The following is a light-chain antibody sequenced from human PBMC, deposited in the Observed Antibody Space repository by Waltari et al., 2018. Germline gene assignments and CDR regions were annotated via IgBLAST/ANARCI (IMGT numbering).Light chain of an antibody. V-gene: IGKV1-39*01. CDR2: AAS. J-gene: IGKJ4*02. Sequence: DIQTTQSPPSLSASVGDRVTITCRASQSITNFLNLYQQRPGKAPKLLIYAASILQSGVPSKFSGSGSGTDFTLTISSLQPEDFATYYGQQSYKAPLTFGGGTKVEIK. CDR3: QQSYKAPLT. CDR1: QSITNF.